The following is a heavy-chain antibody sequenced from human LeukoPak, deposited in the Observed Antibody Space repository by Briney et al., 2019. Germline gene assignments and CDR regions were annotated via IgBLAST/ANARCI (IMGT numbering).Heavy chain of an antibody. Sequence: PSETLSLTCTVSGGSISGYYWSWIRQPAGEGLDWIGRIYSSGSTDYNPSLKSRVTMSVDTSKNQFSLKLTSVTAEDTAVYYCARDRYCSSTSCYGMYGMDVWGQGTTVTVSS. D-gene: IGHD2-2*01. J-gene: IGHJ6*02. CDR2: IYSSGST. V-gene: IGHV4-4*07. CDR3: ARDRYCSSTSCYGMYGMDV. CDR1: GGSISGYY.